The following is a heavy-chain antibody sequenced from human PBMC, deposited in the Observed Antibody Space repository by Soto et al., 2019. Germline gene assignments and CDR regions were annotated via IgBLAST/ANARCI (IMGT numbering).Heavy chain of an antibody. CDR1: GFNFSSYV. CDR2: IWYDGGNK. D-gene: IGHD6-19*01. V-gene: IGHV3-33*01. CDR3: ARDGQWLTRDVLRSSYYFDY. Sequence: QVQLVESGGGVVQPGRSLRLSCAASGFNFSSYVMHWVRQAPGKGLEWVAVIWYDGGNKYYADSVKGRFTISRDNSKNTLYLQMNSLRDEDTAVYYCARDGQWLTRDVLRSSYYFDYWGQGTLVTVSS. J-gene: IGHJ4*02.